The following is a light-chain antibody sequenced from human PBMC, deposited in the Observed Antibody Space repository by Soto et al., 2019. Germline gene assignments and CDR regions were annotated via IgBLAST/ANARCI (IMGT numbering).Light chain of an antibody. CDR2: EDI. CDR1: SSDVGSYSL. J-gene: IGLJ1*01. Sequence: QSALNQPASVSGSPGHAITISCTGTSSDVGSYSLLSWYQHHPGKAPKLIIYEDIKGPSGVSNRFSGSKSGNTASLRISGLQAEDEADYYCYTYAGGSTYLFVTGTKLTVL. CDR3: YTYAGGSTYL. V-gene: IGLV2-23*01.